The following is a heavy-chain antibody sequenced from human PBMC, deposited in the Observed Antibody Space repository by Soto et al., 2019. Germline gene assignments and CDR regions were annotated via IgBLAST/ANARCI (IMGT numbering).Heavy chain of an antibody. Sequence: VVPLRLSCAAAGVKCVGYGVRWVSQAPGKGLEWVAVISYDGSNKYYADSVKGRFTISRDNSKNTLYLQMNSLRAEDTAVYYCAKDPHTFSSAVALDYWGQGTLVTVSS. CDR3: AKDPHTFSSAVALDY. CDR2: ISYDGSNK. V-gene: IGHV3-30*18. CDR1: GVKCVGYG. D-gene: IGHD6-19*01. J-gene: IGHJ4*02.